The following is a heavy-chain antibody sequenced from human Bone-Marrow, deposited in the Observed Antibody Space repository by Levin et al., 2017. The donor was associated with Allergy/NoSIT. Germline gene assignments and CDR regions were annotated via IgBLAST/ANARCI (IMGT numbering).Heavy chain of an antibody. CDR2: IIPIFGTA. Sequence: SVKVSCKASGGTFSSYAISWVRQAPGQGLEWMGGIIPIFGTANYAQKFQGRVTITADESTSTAYMELSSLRSEDTAVYYCASLISGYDDYYYYYMDVWGKGTTVTVSS. CDR1: GGTFSSYA. V-gene: IGHV1-69*13. D-gene: IGHD5-12*01. CDR3: ASLISGYDDYYYYYMDV. J-gene: IGHJ6*03.